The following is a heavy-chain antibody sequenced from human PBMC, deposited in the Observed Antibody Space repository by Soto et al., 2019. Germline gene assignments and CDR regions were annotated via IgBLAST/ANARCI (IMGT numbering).Heavy chain of an antibody. CDR2: ISATGGHT. V-gene: IGHV3-23*01. Sequence: EVQLLESGGGSLQPGESLRLSCVASGFTFSSYAMTWVRQSPAKGLEWVSAISATGGHTYYADSVKGRFTISSDNSRNTLYLQMNSLRAEDTVVYYCAKDEVTDSRIIPACWGQGTLVTVAS. J-gene: IGHJ4*02. CDR1: GFTFSSYA. CDR3: AKDEVTDSRIIPAC. D-gene: IGHD2-15*01.